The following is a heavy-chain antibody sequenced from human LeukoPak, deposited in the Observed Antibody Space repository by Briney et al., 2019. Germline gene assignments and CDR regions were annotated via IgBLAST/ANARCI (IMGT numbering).Heavy chain of an antibody. J-gene: IGHJ4*02. CDR1: GYTFTGYY. CDR3: AQLGSDQWLVDY. V-gene: IGHV1-2*02. CDR2: INPNSGGT. D-gene: IGHD6-19*01. Sequence: ASVKVSCKASGYTFTGYYIHWVRQAPGQGLEWMGWINPNSGGTNYAQKFQGRVTMTRDTPISTAYMELSRLRSDDTAVYYCAQLGSDQWLVDYWGQGTLVTVSS.